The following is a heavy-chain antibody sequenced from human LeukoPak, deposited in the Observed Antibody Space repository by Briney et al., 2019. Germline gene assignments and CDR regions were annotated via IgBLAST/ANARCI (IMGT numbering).Heavy chain of an antibody. D-gene: IGHD3-22*01. Sequence: ASVTVSCKASGYTFTSYYMHWVRQAPGQGLEWMGIINPSGGSTSYAQKFQGRVTMTRDTSTSTVYMELSSLRSEDTAVYYCARPTRYYYDSSGYSVPGGLDYWGQGTLVTVSS. V-gene: IGHV1-46*01. J-gene: IGHJ4*02. CDR2: INPSGGST. CDR3: ARPTRYYYDSSGYSVPGGLDY. CDR1: GYTFTSYY.